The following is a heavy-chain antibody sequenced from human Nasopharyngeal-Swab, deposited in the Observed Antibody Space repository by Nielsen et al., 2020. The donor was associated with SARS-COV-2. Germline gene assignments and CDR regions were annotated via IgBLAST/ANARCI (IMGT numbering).Heavy chain of an antibody. CDR3: ARDLGGYDILTGYYHYYYYMDV. J-gene: IGHJ6*03. Sequence: WIRQPPGKGLEWIGYIYYSGSTNYNPSLKSRVTISVDTSKNQFSLKLSSVTAADTAVYYCARDLGGYDILTGYYHYYYYMDVWGKGTTVIVSS. CDR2: IYYSGST. D-gene: IGHD3-9*01. V-gene: IGHV4-59*01.